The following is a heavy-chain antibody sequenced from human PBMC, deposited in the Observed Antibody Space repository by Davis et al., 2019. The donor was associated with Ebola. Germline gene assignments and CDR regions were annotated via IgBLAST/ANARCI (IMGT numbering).Heavy chain of an antibody. V-gene: IGHV1-18*01. CDR2: ISGYNDDI. D-gene: IGHD1-1*01. CDR3: ASTTSMESTHFYYYALDV. Sequence: ASVKVSCKASGYAFRNYGISWVRQAPGQGLEWMGWISGYNDDINYAQKFQGRVTMTTDTSTSTAYMEVRSLRSDDTAVYFCASTTSMESTHFYYYALDVWGQGITVTVSS. J-gene: IGHJ6*02. CDR1: GYAFRNYG.